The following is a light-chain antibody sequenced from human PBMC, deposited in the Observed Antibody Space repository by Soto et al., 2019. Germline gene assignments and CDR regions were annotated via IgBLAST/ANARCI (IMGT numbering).Light chain of an antibody. Sequence: QSALTQPASVSGSPGQSITISCTGTSSDIGGYNYVSWYQQLPGKVPKLIIYDVSNRPSGVSDRFSGSKSGNAASLTISGLQAKDEADYYCSSYTSTSTLYVFGTGTKLTV. V-gene: IGLV2-14*03. CDR1: SSDIGGYNY. J-gene: IGLJ1*01. CDR2: DVS. CDR3: SSYTSTSTLYV.